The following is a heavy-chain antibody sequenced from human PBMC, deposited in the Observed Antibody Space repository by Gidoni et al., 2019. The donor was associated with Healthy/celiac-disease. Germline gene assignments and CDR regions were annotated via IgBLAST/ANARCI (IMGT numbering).Heavy chain of an antibody. CDR1: GYTFIGYY. V-gene: IGHV1-2*02. D-gene: IGHD4-17*01. J-gene: IGHJ4*02. CDR3: ARDLDYGDYVEGDDFDY. Sequence: QVQLVQSGAEVKKPGASLKVSCKASGYTFIGYYIHWVRQAPGQGLEWMGWINPNGGGTNYAQKFQGRVTMTRDTSITTAYMELSRLRSDDTAVYYCARDLDYGDYVEGDDFDYWGQGTLVTVCS. CDR2: INPNGGGT.